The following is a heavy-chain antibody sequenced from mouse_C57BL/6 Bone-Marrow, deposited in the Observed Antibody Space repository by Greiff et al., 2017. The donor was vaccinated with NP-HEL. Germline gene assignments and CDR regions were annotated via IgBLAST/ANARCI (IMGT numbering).Heavy chain of an antibody. CDR1: GFSFNTYA. V-gene: IGHV10-1*01. D-gene: IGHD1-1*01. CDR2: IRSKSNNYAT. Sequence: DVQLQESGGGLVQPKGSLKLSCAASGFSFNTYAMNWVRQAPGKGLEWVARIRSKSNNYATYYADSVKDRFTISRDDSESMLYLQMNNLKTEDTAMYYCVRGYYGSSPFAYWGQGTLVTVSA. J-gene: IGHJ3*01. CDR3: VRGYYGSSPFAY.